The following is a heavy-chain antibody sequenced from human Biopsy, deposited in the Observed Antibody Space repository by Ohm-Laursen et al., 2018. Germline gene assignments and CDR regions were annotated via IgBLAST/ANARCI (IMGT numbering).Heavy chain of an antibody. J-gene: IGHJ5*02. CDR2: LFYNGYT. CDR3: ARDYDTSGYYYVS. V-gene: IGHV4-39*01. CDR1: GGPMTSSDYY. D-gene: IGHD3-22*01. Sequence: GTLSLTCTVSGGPMTSSDYYWGWIRQTPAKGLEWIGSLFYNGYTYDNPSLRSRLRLSVDTSKNQFSLRLSSVTAADTAVYYCARDYDTSGYYYVSWGQGTLVTVSS.